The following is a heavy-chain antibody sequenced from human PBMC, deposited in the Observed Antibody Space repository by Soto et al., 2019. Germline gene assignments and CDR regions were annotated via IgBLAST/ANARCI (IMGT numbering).Heavy chain of an antibody. D-gene: IGHD2-15*01. V-gene: IGHV4-28*03. J-gene: IGHJ3*01. Sequence: QVQLQESGPRLVKPSDTLSLTCAVSGYSISSSNWWGWIRQPPGKGLDWIGYIHYSGTTYDNPSLNSRVTMSVDTSKNKFPPKLSSVTAVDTALYYCARGGGNVDAFDVWGQGTLVTVSS. CDR1: GYSISSSNW. CDR3: ARGGGNVDAFDV. CDR2: IHYSGTT.